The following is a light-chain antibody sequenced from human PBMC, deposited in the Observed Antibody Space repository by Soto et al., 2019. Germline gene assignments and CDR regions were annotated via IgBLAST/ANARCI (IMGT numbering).Light chain of an antibody. V-gene: IGKV3-15*01. J-gene: IGKJ4*01. Sequence: EIVMTQSPATLSVSPGERATLSCRASQSVDRNLAWYQRKPGQAPRLLIYTTSTRATGIPARFSGSGSGTEFTLTISSLQSEDFAVYYCQQYNTCPWGLTFGGGTMVEIK. CDR1: QSVDRN. CDR3: QQYNTCPWGLT. CDR2: TTS.